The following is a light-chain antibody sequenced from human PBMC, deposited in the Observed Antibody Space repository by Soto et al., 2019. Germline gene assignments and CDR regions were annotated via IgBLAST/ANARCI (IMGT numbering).Light chain of an antibody. CDR1: SSDVGGYNY. CDR2: DVS. Sequence: QSALTQPASVSGSPGPSITISCTGTSSDVGGYNYVSWYQQRPGKAPKLMIYDVSNLPSGVSDRFSGSKSGNTASLTSSGLQAEDEADYYRSSYTSSSTLLYVFGTGTKLTVL. CDR3: SSYTSSSTLLYV. V-gene: IGLV2-14*01. J-gene: IGLJ1*01.